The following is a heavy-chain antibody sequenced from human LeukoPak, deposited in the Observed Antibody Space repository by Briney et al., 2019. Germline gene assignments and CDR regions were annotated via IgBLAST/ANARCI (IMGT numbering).Heavy chain of an antibody. CDR1: GFTFSSYA. CDR3: AKEFYDTYDSTSFDY. Sequence: GGSLRLSCAASGFTFSSYAMSWVRQAPGKGLKWVSAISGSGGSTYYADSVKGRFTISRDNSKNTLYLQMNSLRAEDTAVYYCAKEFYDTYDSTSFDYWGQGTLVTVSS. V-gene: IGHV3-23*01. J-gene: IGHJ4*02. CDR2: ISGSGGST. D-gene: IGHD3-22*01.